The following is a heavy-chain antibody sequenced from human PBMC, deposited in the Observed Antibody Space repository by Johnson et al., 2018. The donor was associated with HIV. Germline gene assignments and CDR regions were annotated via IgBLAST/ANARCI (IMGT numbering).Heavy chain of an antibody. Sequence: QVQLVESGGVVVHPGGSLRLSCETSRFTFDDYAMHWVRQAPGKGLEWVAVISYDGSNKYYADSVKGRFTISRDNSKNTLYLQMNSLRAEDTAVYYCAQKAVAGTFTDAFDIWGQGTMVTVSS. CDR3: AQKAVAGTFTDAFDI. CDR1: RFTFDDYA. J-gene: IGHJ3*02. V-gene: IGHV3-30*04. D-gene: IGHD6-19*01. CDR2: ISYDGSNK.